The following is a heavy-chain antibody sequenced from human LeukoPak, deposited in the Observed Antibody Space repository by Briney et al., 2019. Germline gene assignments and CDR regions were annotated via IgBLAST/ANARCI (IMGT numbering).Heavy chain of an antibody. D-gene: IGHD1-26*01. J-gene: IGHJ4*02. CDR3: VKRSGLYFDY. Sequence: GGSLRLSCAASGFTVSSNYMSWVRQAPGKGLEWVSVIYSGGSTYYADSVKGRFTISRDNSKNTVDLQMSSLRAEDTAVYYCVKRSGLYFDYWGQGTLVTVSS. CDR1: GFTVSSNY. CDR2: IYSGGST. V-gene: IGHV3-66*04.